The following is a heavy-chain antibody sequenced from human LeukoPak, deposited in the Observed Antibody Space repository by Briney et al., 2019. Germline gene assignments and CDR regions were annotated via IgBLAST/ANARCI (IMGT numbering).Heavy chain of an antibody. D-gene: IGHD6-19*01. Sequence: SETLSLTCTVSGGSISSTIYYWGWIRQPPGKGLEWIGSIYYRGSTYYNPSLKSRVAISVDTSKNQFSLKLSSVTAADTAVYYCARDSRSGWGDWFDPWGQGTLVTVSS. CDR2: IYYRGST. CDR3: ARDSRSGWGDWFDP. V-gene: IGHV4-39*07. CDR1: GGSISSTIYY. J-gene: IGHJ5*02.